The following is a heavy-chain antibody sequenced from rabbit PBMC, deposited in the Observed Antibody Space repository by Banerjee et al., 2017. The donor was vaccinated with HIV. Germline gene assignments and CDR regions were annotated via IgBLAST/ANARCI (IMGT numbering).Heavy chain of an antibody. D-gene: IGHD6-1*01. CDR2: IYAGSSGST. J-gene: IGHJ4*01. Sequence: QSLEESGGDLVKPGASLTLTCTASGFSFSSSYYMCWVRQAPGKGLEWIACIYAGSSGSTYYASWAKGRFTISKTSSTTVTLQMTSLTAADTATYFCARSRVYTYGYAGYAYAFNLWGPGTLVTVS. CDR1: GFSFSSSYY. CDR3: ARSRVYTYGYAGYAYAFNL. V-gene: IGHV1S40*01.